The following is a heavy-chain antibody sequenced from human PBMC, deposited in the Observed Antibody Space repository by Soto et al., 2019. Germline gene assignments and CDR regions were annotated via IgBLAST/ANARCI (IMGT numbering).Heavy chain of an antibody. CDR3: ATGATTGNFDY. V-gene: IGHV4-61*01. CDR1: GGSVSSGSYY. D-gene: IGHD1-26*01. CDR2: IYYSGST. Sequence: PSETLSLTCTVSGGSVSSGSYYWSWIRQPPGKGLEWIGYIYYSGSTNYNPSLKSRVTISVDTSKNQFSLKLSSVTAADTAVYYCATGATTGNFDYWGQGTLVTVSS. J-gene: IGHJ4*02.